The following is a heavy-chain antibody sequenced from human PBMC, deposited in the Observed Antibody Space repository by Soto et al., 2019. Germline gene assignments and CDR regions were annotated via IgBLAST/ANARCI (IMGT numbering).Heavy chain of an antibody. Sequence: PSETQSLTSTFSGFSIRSSSYYWGWIRQPPGKGLEWIGSIYYSGSTYYNPSLKSRVTISVDTSKNQFSLKLSSVTAADTAVYYCARQPYYYGSGSYYKFDYWGQGTLVTVSS. J-gene: IGHJ4*02. CDR1: GFSIRSSSYY. CDR3: ARQPYYYGSGSYYKFDY. CDR2: IYYSGST. V-gene: IGHV4-39*01. D-gene: IGHD3-10*01.